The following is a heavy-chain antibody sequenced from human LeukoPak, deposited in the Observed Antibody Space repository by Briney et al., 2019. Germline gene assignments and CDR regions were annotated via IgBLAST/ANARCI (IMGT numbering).Heavy chain of an antibody. V-gene: IGHV3-30-3*01. J-gene: IGHJ3*02. Sequence: GGSLRLSCAASGFTFNKYAIPWVRQAPGKGLEWVGVVSYDGSNKYYADSVKGRFTISRDNSNNTLYLQMNSLRAEDTAVYYCARDSKDDYGDTDAFDIWGQGTMVTVSS. D-gene: IGHD4-17*01. CDR2: VSYDGSNK. CDR3: ARDSKDDYGDTDAFDI. CDR1: GFTFNKYA.